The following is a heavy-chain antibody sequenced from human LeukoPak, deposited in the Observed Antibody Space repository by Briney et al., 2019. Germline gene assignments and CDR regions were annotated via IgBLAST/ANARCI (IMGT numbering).Heavy chain of an antibody. CDR3: TRGYGDYSFDY. J-gene: IGHJ4*02. D-gene: IGHD4-17*01. V-gene: IGHV3-30*04. Sequence: GGSLRLSCAASGFTFSASAIHWVRQAPGKGLDWVAVISYDGNDKYYADSVKGRLTISRDNSKNTLYLQMDSLRAEDTAVYYCTRGYGDYSFDYWGQGTLVTVSS. CDR2: ISYDGNDK. CDR1: GFTFSASA.